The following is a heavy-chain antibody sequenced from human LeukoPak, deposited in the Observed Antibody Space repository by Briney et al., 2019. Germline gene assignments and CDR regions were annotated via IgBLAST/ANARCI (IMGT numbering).Heavy chain of an antibody. CDR3: ARGLTVVVPAHYYFDY. D-gene: IGHD2-2*01. V-gene: IGHV4-34*01. CDR1: GGSFSGYY. Sequence: SETLSLTCAVYGGSFSGYYWSWIRQPPGKGLEWIGEINHSGSTNYNPSLKSRVTISVDTPKNQFSLKLSSVTAADTAVYYCARGLTVVVPAHYYFDYWGQGTLVTVSS. CDR2: INHSGST. J-gene: IGHJ4*02.